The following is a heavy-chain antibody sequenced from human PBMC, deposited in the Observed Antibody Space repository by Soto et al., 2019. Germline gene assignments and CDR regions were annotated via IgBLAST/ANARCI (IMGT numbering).Heavy chain of an antibody. CDR1: GGSISSGDYY. D-gene: IGHD3-9*01. Sequence: SETLSLTCTVSGGSISSGDYYWSWIRQPPGKGLEWIGYIYYSGSTYYNPSLKSRVTISVDTSKNQLSLKLSSVTAADTAVYYCARDASPYDILTGFYGMDVWGQGTTVTVSS. CDR2: IYYSGST. J-gene: IGHJ6*02. CDR3: ARDASPYDILTGFYGMDV. V-gene: IGHV4-30-4*01.